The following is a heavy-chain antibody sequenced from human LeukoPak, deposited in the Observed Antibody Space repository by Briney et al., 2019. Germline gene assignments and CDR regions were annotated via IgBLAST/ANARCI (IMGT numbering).Heavy chain of an antibody. D-gene: IGHD6-13*01. CDR3: ARLETAAGTFVADAFDI. CDR1: GYTFTSYD. CDR2: MNPNSGNT. Sequence: ASVTVSCKASGYTFTSYDINWVRQATGQGLEWMGWMNPNSGNTGYAQKFQGRVTITRNTSISTAYMELSRLRSDDTAMYYCARLETAAGTFVADAFDIWGQGTMVTVSS. V-gene: IGHV1-8*03. J-gene: IGHJ3*02.